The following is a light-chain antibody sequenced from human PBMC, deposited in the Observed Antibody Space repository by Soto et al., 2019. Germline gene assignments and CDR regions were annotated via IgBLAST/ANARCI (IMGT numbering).Light chain of an antibody. Sequence: QSVLTQPPSASGTPGQRVTISCCGSNSNIGTNSERWCQQLPGMAPKIIIYSNIRRPSEVPDRFSGSKSGSSASLAISGLRSEDECDYYCSTRDESLKGRLFGGGTKLTVL. CDR1: NSNIGTNS. V-gene: IGLV1-44*01. CDR2: SNI. CDR3: STRDESLKGRL. J-gene: IGLJ2*01.